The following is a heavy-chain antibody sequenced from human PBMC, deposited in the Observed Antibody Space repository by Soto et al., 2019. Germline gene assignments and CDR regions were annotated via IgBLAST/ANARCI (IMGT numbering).Heavy chain of an antibody. J-gene: IGHJ4*02. CDR1: GFTFSSYA. V-gene: IGHV3-23*01. Sequence: GGSLRLSCAASGFTFSSYAMSWVRQAPGKGLEWVSAISGSGGSTYYADSVKGRFTISRDNSKNTLYLQMNSLRAEDTAVYYCAKDSGVIVVVPAAYDYWGQGTLVTVSS. CDR3: AKDSGVIVVVPAAYDY. D-gene: IGHD2-2*01. CDR2: ISGSGGST.